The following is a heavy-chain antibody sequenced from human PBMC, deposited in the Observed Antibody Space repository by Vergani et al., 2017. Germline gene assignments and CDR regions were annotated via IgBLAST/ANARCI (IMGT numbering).Heavy chain of an antibody. CDR1: GYSTSSGYY. CDR3: ARPRLGMVRGGVDY. V-gene: IGHV4-38-2*01. CDR2: IYHSGST. J-gene: IGHJ4*02. Sequence: QVQLQESGPGLVKPSETLSLTCAVSGYSTSSGYYWGWIRQPPGKGLEWIGSIYHSGSTYYNPSLKSRVTISVDTSKNQFSLKLSSVTATDTAVYYCARPRLGMVRGGVDYWGQGTLVTVSS. D-gene: IGHD7-27*01.